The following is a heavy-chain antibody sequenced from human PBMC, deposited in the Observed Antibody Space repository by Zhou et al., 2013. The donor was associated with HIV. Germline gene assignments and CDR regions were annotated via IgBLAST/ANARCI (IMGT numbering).Heavy chain of an antibody. CDR2: IYYSGST. J-gene: IGHJ5*02. D-gene: IGHD3-16*01. CDR3: ARDQKNSLGFSTWFDP. V-gene: IGHV4-59*11. CDR1: GGSISSHY. Sequence: QVQLQESGPGLVKPSETLSLTCTVSGGSISSHYWSWIRQPPGKGLEWIGYIYYSGSTNYNPSLKSRVTISVDTSKNQFSLKLSSVTAADTAVYYCARDQKNSLGFSTWFDPWGQGTLVTVSS.